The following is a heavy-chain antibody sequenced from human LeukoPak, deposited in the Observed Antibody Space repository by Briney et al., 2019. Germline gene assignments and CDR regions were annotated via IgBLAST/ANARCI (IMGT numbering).Heavy chain of an antibody. Sequence: ASVKVSCKASGYTFTSYGISWVRPAPGQGLEWMGWISAYNGNTNYAQKLQGRVTMTTDTSTSTAYMELRSLRSDDTAVYYCARDLRSGIAAAGTNFDYWGQGTLVTVSS. CDR1: GYTFTSYG. J-gene: IGHJ4*02. V-gene: IGHV1-18*01. CDR3: ARDLRSGIAAAGTNFDY. D-gene: IGHD6-13*01. CDR2: ISAYNGNT.